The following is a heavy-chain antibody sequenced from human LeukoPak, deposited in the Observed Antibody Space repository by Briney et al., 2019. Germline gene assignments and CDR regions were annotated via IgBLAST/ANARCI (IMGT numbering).Heavy chain of an antibody. Sequence: GGSLRLSCAASGFTLSNVWMSWVRQAPGKGLVWVGRSNSTTDGGTTDYAAPVEGRFTISREDSKNTLYLQMNSLKTEDTAVYYCTTGDRGYSVRGYWGQGTLVTVSS. CDR3: TTGDRGYSVRGY. V-gene: IGHV3-15*01. D-gene: IGHD5-18*01. J-gene: IGHJ4*02. CDR2: SNSTTDGGTT. CDR1: GFTLSNVW.